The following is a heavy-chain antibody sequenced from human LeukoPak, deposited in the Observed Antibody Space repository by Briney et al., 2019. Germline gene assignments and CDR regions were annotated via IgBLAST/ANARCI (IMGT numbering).Heavy chain of an antibody. Sequence: GSLRLSCAAPGFTFSNYAMSWVRQAPGKGLEWVSVISDSGGNAFYADSVRGRFTISRDNSKNTLYLEMNSLRAEDTAVYYCAKDAGTSTYFDYWGRGTLVTVSS. CDR1: GFTFSNYA. J-gene: IGHJ4*02. D-gene: IGHD1-1*01. V-gene: IGHV3-23*01. CDR2: ISDSGGNA. CDR3: AKDAGTSTYFDY.